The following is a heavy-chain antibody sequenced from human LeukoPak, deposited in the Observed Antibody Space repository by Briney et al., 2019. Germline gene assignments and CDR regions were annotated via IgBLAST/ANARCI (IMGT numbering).Heavy chain of an antibody. V-gene: IGHV1-18*01. CDR2: IGSYNGNT. J-gene: IGHJ4*02. CDR3: ARRQCTSSSCYSFDD. D-gene: IGHD3-22*01. Sequence: ASVEVSRKASGYTFTSYDIDWVRQAPGPGLEWMGWIGSYNGNTNYAEKFQGTLNMTTDTSTSTAYMELRGLRSDDTSVYYCARRQCTSSSCYSFDDWGQGTLVTVSS. CDR1: GYTFTSYD.